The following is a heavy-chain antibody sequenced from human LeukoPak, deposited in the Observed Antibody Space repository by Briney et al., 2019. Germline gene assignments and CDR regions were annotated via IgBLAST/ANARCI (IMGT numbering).Heavy chain of an antibody. D-gene: IGHD2-8*01. Sequence: GGSLRLSCVVSGFSFSDSYMTWIRQTPGKGLESLAYISGSGHDIYYTDSVKGRFTISRDNAKDSLYLQMNGLRPEDTALYYCSTDPRLLIYWGHGTLVTVSS. CDR1: GFSFSDSY. V-gene: IGHV3-11*01. J-gene: IGHJ4*01. CDR3: STDPRLLIY. CDR2: ISGSGHDI.